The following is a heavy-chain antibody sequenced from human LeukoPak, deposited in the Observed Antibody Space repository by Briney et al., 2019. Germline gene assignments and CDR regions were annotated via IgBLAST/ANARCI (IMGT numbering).Heavy chain of an antibody. CDR2: ISRSSSYI. Sequence: GGSLRLSCAASGFTFSSYGMSWVRQAPGKGLEWVSSISRSSSYIYYADSVKGRFTISRDNAKNSLYLQMNSLRAEDTAVYYCARTLYYYDSSGYYSAFDYWGQGTLVTVSS. J-gene: IGHJ4*02. V-gene: IGHV3-21*01. D-gene: IGHD3-22*01. CDR1: GFTFSSYG. CDR3: ARTLYYYDSSGYYSAFDY.